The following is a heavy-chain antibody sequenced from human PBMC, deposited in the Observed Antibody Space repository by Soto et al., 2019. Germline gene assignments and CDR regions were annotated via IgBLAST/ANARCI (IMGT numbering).Heavy chain of an antibody. D-gene: IGHD3-10*01. V-gene: IGHV5-51*01. J-gene: IGHJ6*02. CDR2: IYPGDSDT. CDR3: ARLNSITMVGGVIPPPVMDV. CDR1: GYSFTSYW. Sequence: PGASLKISCKGSGYSFTSYWIGWVRQMPGKGLEWMGIIYPGDSDTRYSPSFQGQVTISADKSISTAYLQWSSLKASDTAMYYCARLNSITMVGGVIPPPVMDVWGQGTTVTAPS.